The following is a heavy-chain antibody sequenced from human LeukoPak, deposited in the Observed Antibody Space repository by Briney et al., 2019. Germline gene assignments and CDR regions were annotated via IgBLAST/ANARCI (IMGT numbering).Heavy chain of an antibody. D-gene: IGHD4/OR15-4a*01. Sequence: PSETLSLTCTISAASISSSSHHWGWIRQSPGKRLEWIGSIYYGQTIYYNPSLNSRVTISVVTSKDHFTLQLNSVTAADTAVYYCVRHDGRGGATMGAFDSWGQGSLVTVSS. CDR3: VRHDGRGGATMGAFDS. J-gene: IGHJ5*01. CDR2: IYYGQTI. V-gene: IGHV4-39*01. CDR1: AASISSSSHH.